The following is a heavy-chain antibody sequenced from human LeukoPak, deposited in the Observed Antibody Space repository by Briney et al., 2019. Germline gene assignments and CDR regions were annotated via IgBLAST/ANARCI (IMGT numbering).Heavy chain of an antibody. D-gene: IGHD5-18*01. J-gene: IGHJ6*02. CDR3: ASFPWIQLWSYGMDV. CDR1: GFTFSDYY. CDR2: ISSSGSTI. Sequence: GGSLRLSCAASGFTFSDYYMSWIRQAPGKGPEWVSYISSSGSTIYYADSVKGRFTISRDNAKNSLYLQMNSLRAEDTAVYYCASFPWIQLWSYGMDVWGQGTTVTVSS. V-gene: IGHV3-11*01.